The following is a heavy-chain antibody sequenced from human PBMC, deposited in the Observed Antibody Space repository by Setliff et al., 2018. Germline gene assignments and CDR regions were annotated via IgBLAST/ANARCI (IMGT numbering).Heavy chain of an antibody. V-gene: IGHV3-15*01. CDR2: IKRKTDGETT. J-gene: IGHJ6*03. D-gene: IGHD3-10*01. Sequence: PGGSLRLSCAASGFTFSSYGMHWVRQAPGKGLEWVGQIKRKTDGETTDYAAPVKGRFIISRDDSKRTLYLQMNSLKNEDTALYYCMSTPSGTYSTYYYYYNMDVWGKGTQVTVSS. CDR1: GFTFSSYG. CDR3: MSTPSGTYSTYYYYYNMDV.